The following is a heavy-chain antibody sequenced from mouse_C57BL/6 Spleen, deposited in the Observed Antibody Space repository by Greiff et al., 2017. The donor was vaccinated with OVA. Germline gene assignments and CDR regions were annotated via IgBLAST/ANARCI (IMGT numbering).Heavy chain of an antibody. CDR1: GFTFSSYA. J-gene: IGHJ4*01. CDR3: AREGDGPYYYAMDY. Sequence: DVMLVESGGGLVKPGGSLKLSCAASGFTFSSYAMSWVRQTPEKRLEWVATISDGGSYTYYPDNVKGRFTISRDNAKNNLYLQMSHLKSEDTAMYYCAREGDGPYYYAMDYWGQGTSVTVSS. V-gene: IGHV5-4*01. D-gene: IGHD2-3*01. CDR2: ISDGGSYT.